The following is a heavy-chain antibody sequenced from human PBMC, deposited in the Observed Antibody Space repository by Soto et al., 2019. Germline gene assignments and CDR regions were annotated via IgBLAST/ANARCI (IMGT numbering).Heavy chain of an antibody. Sequence: QVQLVQSGAEVKEPGSSVKVSCKASGGTFSSYAISWVRQAPGQGLEWMGGIIPIFGTANYAQKFQGRVTITSDEPTSTAYMELSSLRSEDTAVYYCARGETPPVGMDVWGQGTTVTVSS. D-gene: IGHD1-26*01. CDR3: ARGETPPVGMDV. V-gene: IGHV1-69*01. J-gene: IGHJ6*02. CDR2: IIPIFGTA. CDR1: GGTFSSYA.